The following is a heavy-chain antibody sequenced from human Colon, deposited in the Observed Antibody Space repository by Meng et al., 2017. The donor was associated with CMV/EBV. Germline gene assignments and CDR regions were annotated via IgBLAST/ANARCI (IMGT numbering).Heavy chain of an antibody. CDR2: INSDGSST. V-gene: IGHV3-74*01. CDR3: ARGGYCSSTSCYKGIDY. CDR1: GFTFSSYW. J-gene: IGHJ4*02. Sequence: GESLKISCAASGFTFSSYWMHWVRQVPGKGLVWVSRINSDGSSTSYADSVKGRFTISRDNAKNTLYLQMNSLRAEDAAVYYCARGGYCSSTSCYKGIDYWGQGTLVTVSS. D-gene: IGHD2-2*02.